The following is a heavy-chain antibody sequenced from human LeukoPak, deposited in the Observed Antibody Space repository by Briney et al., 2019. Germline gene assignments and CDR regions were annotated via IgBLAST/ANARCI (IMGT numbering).Heavy chain of an antibody. Sequence: SETLSLTCTVSGGSINSGSYYWSWIRQPAGKGLEWIGRIYSSGSTNFNPSLKSRVTISQDTSKNQVSLKVNSVTAADTAVYYCARGSALAFDIWGQGTMVTVSS. CDR1: GGSINSGSYY. J-gene: IGHJ3*02. CDR2: IYSSGST. V-gene: IGHV4-61*02. CDR3: ARGSALAFDI.